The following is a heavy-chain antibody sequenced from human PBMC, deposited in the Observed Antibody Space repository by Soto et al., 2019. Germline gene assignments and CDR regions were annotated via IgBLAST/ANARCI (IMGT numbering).Heavy chain of an antibody. J-gene: IGHJ6*03. CDR1: GGSISGGPYY. CDR3: ARVSGIVVVPTAKDPHYYYMDV. CDR2: IYYTGST. Sequence: QVQLQESGPGLVKPSQTLSLTCTVSGGSISGGPYYWTWIRQHPGSGLEWIGYIYYTGSTYYNPSLKIRIIRSVDTSNNQLSVKLSSVTAADTAVYFCARVSGIVVVPTAKDPHYYYMDVWGKGTTVTVSS. D-gene: IGHD2-2*01. V-gene: IGHV4-31*03.